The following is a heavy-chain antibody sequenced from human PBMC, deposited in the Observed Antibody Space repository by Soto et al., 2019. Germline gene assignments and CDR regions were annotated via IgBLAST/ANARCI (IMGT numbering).Heavy chain of an antibody. D-gene: IGHD2-15*01. Sequence: GESLKISCKGSGCSFTSYWIGWVRQMPGKGLEWMGIIYPGDSDTRYSPSFQGQVTISADKSISTAYLQWSSLKASDTAMYYCARLGSGGSCYSCWFDPWGQGTLVTVSS. CDR3: ARLGSGGSCYSCWFDP. CDR2: IYPGDSDT. V-gene: IGHV5-51*01. CDR1: GCSFTSYW. J-gene: IGHJ5*02.